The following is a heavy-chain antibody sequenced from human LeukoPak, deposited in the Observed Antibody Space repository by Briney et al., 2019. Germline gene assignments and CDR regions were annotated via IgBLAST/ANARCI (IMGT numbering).Heavy chain of an antibody. CDR1: GFTFSNYA. J-gene: IGHJ6*04. D-gene: IGHD3-10*02. CDR2: ISSSGSTI. Sequence: GGSLRLSCATSGFTFSNYAMSWVRQAPGKGLEWVSYISSSGSTIYYADSVKGRFTISRDNAKNSLYLQMNSLRAEDTAVYYCAELGITMIGGVWGKGTTVTISS. CDR3: AELGITMIGGV. V-gene: IGHV3-48*03.